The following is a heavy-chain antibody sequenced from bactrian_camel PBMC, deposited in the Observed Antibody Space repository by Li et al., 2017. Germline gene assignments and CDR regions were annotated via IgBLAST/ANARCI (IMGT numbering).Heavy chain of an antibody. V-gene: IGHV3S1*01. CDR1: GYTYSSIC. D-gene: IGHD2*01. J-gene: IGHJ4*01. CDR2: SISNGGTK. CDR3: AKALGGGNYYTGEYNY. Sequence: HVQLVESGGGAVQAGGSLRLSCAASGYTYSSICMGWFRQAPGKGLEWVSSISNGGTKYYADPVKGRFTMSRDNAKNMLYLQMNNLKSEDTALYYCAKALGGGNYYTGEYNYWGQGTQVTVS.